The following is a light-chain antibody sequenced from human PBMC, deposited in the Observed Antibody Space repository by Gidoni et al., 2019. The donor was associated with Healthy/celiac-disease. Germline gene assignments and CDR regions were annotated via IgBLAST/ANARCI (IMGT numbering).Light chain of an antibody. J-gene: IGKJ4*01. CDR1: QSISSY. CDR2: AAS. Sequence: IKMTKHPSSLSASVGDRVTITCRASQSISSYLTWYQQKPGKAPKLLIYAASSLQSGVPSRFSGSGSGTDFTLTISSLQPEDFATYYCQQSYSTPRTFXGXTKVEIK. V-gene: IGKV1-39*01. CDR3: QQSYSTPRT.